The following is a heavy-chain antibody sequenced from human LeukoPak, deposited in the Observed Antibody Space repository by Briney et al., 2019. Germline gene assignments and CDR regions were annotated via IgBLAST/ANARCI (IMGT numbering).Heavy chain of an antibody. CDR1: GYTFTGYY. Sequence: GASVKVSCKASGYTFTGYYMHWVRQAPGQGPEWMGWINPNSGGTNYAQKFQGWVTMTRDTSISTAYMELSRLRSDDTAVYYCARATPLPTNNWFDPWGQATLVTVSS. J-gene: IGHJ5*02. V-gene: IGHV1-2*04. D-gene: IGHD2-2*01. CDR2: INPNSGGT. CDR3: ARATPLPTNNWFDP.